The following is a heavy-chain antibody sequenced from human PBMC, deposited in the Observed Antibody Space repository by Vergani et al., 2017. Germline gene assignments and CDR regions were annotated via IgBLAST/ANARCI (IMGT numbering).Heavy chain of an antibody. J-gene: IGHJ2*01. CDR3: ASGKYYSDSTSHFRGRYFDV. Sequence: QMQLQESGPGLVKASETLSLTCTVSGDSIISRSYYWGCIRQPPGKGREWIGSIYNSGNGDSSSSLKSRVTISADTSKNQFSLRLTSVTAADTAVYYCASGKYYSDSTSHFRGRYFDVWGRGTLVTVPS. D-gene: IGHD3-16*01. CDR1: GDSIISRSYY. V-gene: IGHV4-39*01. CDR2: IYNSGNG.